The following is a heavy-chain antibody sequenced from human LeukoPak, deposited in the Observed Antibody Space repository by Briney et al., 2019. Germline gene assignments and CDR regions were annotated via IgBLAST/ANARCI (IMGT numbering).Heavy chain of an antibody. V-gene: IGHV3-21*01. CDR3: ASQPAVVAAYFDY. Sequence: GGSLRLSCAASGFTFSSYSMNWVRQAPGKGLEWVSSISSSSSYIYYADSVKGRFTISRDNAKNSLYLQMNSLRAEDTAVYYCASQPAVVAAYFDYWGQGTLVTVSS. CDR2: ISSSSSYI. J-gene: IGHJ4*02. D-gene: IGHD2-15*01. CDR1: GFTFSSYS.